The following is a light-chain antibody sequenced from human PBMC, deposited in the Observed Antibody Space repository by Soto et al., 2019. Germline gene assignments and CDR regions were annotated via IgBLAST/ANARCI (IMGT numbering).Light chain of an antibody. V-gene: IGLV1-44*01. Sequence: QSVLTQPPSASGTPGQRVTISCSGSSSNIGTNTVIWYQQLPGAAPKLLINSDNQRPSGVPDRFSGSKSGTSASLAISGHQSEDEADYFCAAWDVSLVVFGGGTKLTVL. CDR2: SDN. CDR1: SSNIGTNT. J-gene: IGLJ2*01. CDR3: AAWDVSLVV.